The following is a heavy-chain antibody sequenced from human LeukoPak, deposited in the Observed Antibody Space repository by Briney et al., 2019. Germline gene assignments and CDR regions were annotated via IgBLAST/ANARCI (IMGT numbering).Heavy chain of an antibody. CDR1: GGSFSGYY. J-gene: IGHJ4*02. CDR2: INHSGST. V-gene: IGHV4-34*01. Sequence: SETLSLTCAVYGGSFSGYYWSWIRQPPGKGLEWIGEINHSGSTNYNPSLKSRVTISVDTSKNQFSLKLSSVTAADTAVYYCARALDYDSSGPTLFDYWGQGTLVTVSS. CDR3: ARALDYDSSGPTLFDY. D-gene: IGHD3-22*01.